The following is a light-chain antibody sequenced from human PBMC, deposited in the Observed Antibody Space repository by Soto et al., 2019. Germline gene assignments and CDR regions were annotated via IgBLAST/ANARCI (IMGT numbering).Light chain of an antibody. Sequence: DIQMTQSPSSLSASVGDRVSFTCRASQGISNYLAWYQQKPGKVPHLLIHSASTLQAGVPSRLSGSGSGTVFTLTISSLQPEDVATYYCQKYNIAPLTFGGGTKVEIK. CDR1: QGISNY. CDR3: QKYNIAPLT. V-gene: IGKV1-27*01. CDR2: SAS. J-gene: IGKJ4*01.